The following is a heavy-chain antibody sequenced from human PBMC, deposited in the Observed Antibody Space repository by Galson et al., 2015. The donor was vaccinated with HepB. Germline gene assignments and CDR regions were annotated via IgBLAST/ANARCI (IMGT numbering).Heavy chain of an antibody. V-gene: IGHV4-59*01. CDR2: IYYSGST. CDR1: GGSISSYY. CDR3: ARCGEIPDRPYGMDV. Sequence: ETLSLTCTVSGGSISSYYWSWIRQPPGQGLEWIGYIYYSGSTNYNPSLKSRVTISVDTSKNQFSLKLSSVTAAGTAVYYCARCGEIPDRPYGMDVWGQGTTVTVSS. D-gene: IGHD3-10*01. J-gene: IGHJ6*02.